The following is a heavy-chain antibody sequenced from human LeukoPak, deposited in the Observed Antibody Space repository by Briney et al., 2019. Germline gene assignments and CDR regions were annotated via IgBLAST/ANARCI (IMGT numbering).Heavy chain of an antibody. J-gene: IGHJ4*02. CDR3: ARDSHHSSSWYGY. Sequence: PGGSLRLSCAASGFTFSSCAMHWVRQAPGKGLEWVAVISYDGSNKYYADSVKGRFTISRDNSKNTLYLQMNSLRAEDTAVYYCARDSHHSSSWYGYWGQGTLVTVSS. V-gene: IGHV3-30-3*01. CDR2: ISYDGSNK. CDR1: GFTFSSCA. D-gene: IGHD6-13*01.